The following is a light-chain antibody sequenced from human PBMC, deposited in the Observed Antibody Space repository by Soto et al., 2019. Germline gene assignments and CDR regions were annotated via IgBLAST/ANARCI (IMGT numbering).Light chain of an antibody. CDR1: QSIINNY. J-gene: IGKJ2*01. V-gene: IGKV3-20*01. CDR3: HQYGSSPQYT. Sequence: EVVLTQSPGTLSLSPGARVTLSCRASQSIINNYLAWYQQRPGQAPRLLIYGSSDRATGIPDRFSGSGSGTHFTLTISRLEPEDCAVYYCHQYGSSPQYTFGQGTKGEI. CDR2: GSS.